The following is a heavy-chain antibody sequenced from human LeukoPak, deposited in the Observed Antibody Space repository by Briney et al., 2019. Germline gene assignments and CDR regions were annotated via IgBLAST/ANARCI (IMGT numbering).Heavy chain of an antibody. J-gene: IGHJ6*02. V-gene: IGHV3-30-3*01. Sequence: PGRSLRLSCAASGFTFSSYAMHWVRQAPGKGLEWVAVISYDGSNKYYADSVKGRFTISRDNSKNTLYLQMNSLGAEDTAVYYCARDAYYDFWSGPRHYYYGMDVWGQGTTVTVSS. CDR2: ISYDGSNK. D-gene: IGHD3-3*01. CDR1: GFTFSSYA. CDR3: ARDAYYDFWSGPRHYYYGMDV.